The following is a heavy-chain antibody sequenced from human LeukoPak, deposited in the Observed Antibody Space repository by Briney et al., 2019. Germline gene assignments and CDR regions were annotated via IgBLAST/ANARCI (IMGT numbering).Heavy chain of an antibody. V-gene: IGHV1-69*04. CDR1: GGTFSSYA. Sequence: SVKVSCKASGGTFSSYAISWVRQAPGQGLGWMGRIIPILGIANYAQKFQGRVTITADKSTSTAYMELSSLRSEDTAVYYCASYCSGGSCYSDYWGQGTLVTVSS. CDR2: IIPILGIA. J-gene: IGHJ4*02. CDR3: ASYCSGGSCYSDY. D-gene: IGHD2-15*01.